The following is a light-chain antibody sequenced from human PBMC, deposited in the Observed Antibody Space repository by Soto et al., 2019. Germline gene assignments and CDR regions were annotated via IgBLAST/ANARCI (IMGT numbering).Light chain of an antibody. CDR3: SSYAGSNNVV. CDR2: EVS. V-gene: IGLV2-8*01. J-gene: IGLJ2*01. CDR1: SSDVGGYNF. Sequence: QSALTQPPSASGSPGRSVTISCTGTSSDVGGYNFVSWYQQHPGKAPKVMIYEVSKRPSGVPDRFSGSKSGNTASLTVSGLQAEDEADYYCSSYAGSNNVVFGGGTQLTVL.